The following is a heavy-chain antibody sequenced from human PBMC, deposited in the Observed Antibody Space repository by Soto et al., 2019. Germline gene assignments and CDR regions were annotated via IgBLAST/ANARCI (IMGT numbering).Heavy chain of an antibody. CDR3: ARVFSMVRGVMIGLFDY. J-gene: IGHJ4*02. CDR1: GYTFTSYG. D-gene: IGHD3-10*01. Sequence: ASVKVSFKASGYTFTSYGISWVRQAPGQGLEWMGWISAYNGNTNYAQKLQGRVTMTTDTSTSTAYMELRSLRSDDTAVYYCARVFSMVRGVMIGLFDYWGQGTLVTVSS. CDR2: ISAYNGNT. V-gene: IGHV1-18*01.